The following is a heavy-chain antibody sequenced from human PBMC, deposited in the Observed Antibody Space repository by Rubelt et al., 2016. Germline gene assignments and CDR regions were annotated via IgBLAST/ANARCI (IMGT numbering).Heavy chain of an antibody. V-gene: IGHV3-49*03. Sequence: GFTFGDYAMSWFRQAPGKGLEWVGFIRSKAYGGTTEYAASVKGRFTISRDDSKSIAYLQMNSLKTEDTAVYYCTRVLDYYDSSGYYYSPFYWGQGTLVTVSS. CDR2: IRSKAYGGTT. J-gene: IGHJ4*02. CDR1: GFTFGDYA. D-gene: IGHD3-22*01. CDR3: TRVLDYYDSSGYYYSPFY.